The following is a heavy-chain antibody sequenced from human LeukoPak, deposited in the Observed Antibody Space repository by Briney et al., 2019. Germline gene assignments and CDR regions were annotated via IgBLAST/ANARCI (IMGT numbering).Heavy chain of an antibody. J-gene: IGHJ5*02. CDR2: IIPIFGTA. CDR3: ARSGVVSKNWFDP. D-gene: IGHD3-3*01. Sequence: SVKVSCKGSGYTFSSYGISWVRQAPGQGLEWMGGIIPIFGTANYAQKFQGRVTITADKSTSTAYMELSSLRSEDTAVYYCARSGVVSKNWFDPWGQGTLVTVSS. V-gene: IGHV1-69*06. CDR1: GYTFSSYG.